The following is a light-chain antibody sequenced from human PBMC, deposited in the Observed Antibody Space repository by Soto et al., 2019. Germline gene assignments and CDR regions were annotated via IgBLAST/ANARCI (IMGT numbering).Light chain of an antibody. V-gene: IGLV2-8*01. CDR1: SSDVGAYDH. CDR2: ELA. CDR3: FSHRSGDSRV. J-gene: IGLJ1*01. Sequence: QSALTQPPSASGSPGQSVTIPCTGTSSDVGAYDHVSWYQQHPGKAPKLIIYELAKRPAGVPDRFSGSKSGNTASLTVSGLQAEDEADYYCFSHRSGDSRVFGTGTKVTVL.